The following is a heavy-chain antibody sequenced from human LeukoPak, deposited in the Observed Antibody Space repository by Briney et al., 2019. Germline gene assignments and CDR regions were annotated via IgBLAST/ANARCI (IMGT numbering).Heavy chain of an antibody. J-gene: IGHJ4*02. CDR3: ARRYSSGRRFDY. Sequence: SETLSLTCALYGGSFSGYYWSWIRQPPGKGLEWIGEINHSGSTNNNPSLKSRVTISEDTSKNQFSLKLSSVTAADTAVYYCARRYSSGRRFDYWGQGTLVTVSS. CDR1: GGSFSGYY. D-gene: IGHD6-19*01. V-gene: IGHV4-34*01. CDR2: INHSGST.